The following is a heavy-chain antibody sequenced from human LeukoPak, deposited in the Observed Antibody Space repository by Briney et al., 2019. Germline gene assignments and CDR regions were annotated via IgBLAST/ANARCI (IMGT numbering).Heavy chain of an antibody. CDR2: MDYSGST. CDR1: GGSISDYY. V-gene: IGHV4-59*08. D-gene: IGHD6-19*01. CDR3: ARRKRGSGGPFDY. Sequence: SETLSLTCTVSGGSISDYYWTWIRQSPGTGLEWIGYMDYSGSTAYNPSLKSRVTISIDTSKKQFSLELSSVTAADTAIYFCARRKRGSGGPFDYWGQXTLVTVSS. J-gene: IGHJ4*02.